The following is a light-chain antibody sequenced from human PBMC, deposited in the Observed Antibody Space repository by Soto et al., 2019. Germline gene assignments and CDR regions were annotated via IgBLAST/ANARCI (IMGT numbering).Light chain of an antibody. J-gene: IGKJ1*01. CDR2: DIS. CDR3: QQYNSYS. Sequence: DIQMTQSPSTLSASVGDRVTITCRASQSISDWLAWYQQKPGKAPKLLIYDISNLEIGVPSRFSGSGSGTEFTLTXSGLQPDDFATYYCQQYNSYSFGQGTKVDI. CDR1: QSISDW. V-gene: IGKV1-5*01.